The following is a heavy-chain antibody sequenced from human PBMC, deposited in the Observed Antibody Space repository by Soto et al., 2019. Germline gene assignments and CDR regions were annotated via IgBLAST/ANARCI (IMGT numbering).Heavy chain of an antibody. D-gene: IGHD5-18*01. V-gene: IGHV3-23*01. Sequence: EVQLLESGGGLVQPGGSLRLSCAASGCTFSSYAMSWVRQAPGKGLQWVSAVSGSGGSTYYADSVKGRFTISRDNSENTLYLQMNSLRAEDTAAYYCAKVRRQLWPFDTFDYWGQGTLVTVSS. CDR2: VSGSGGST. J-gene: IGHJ4*02. CDR1: GCTFSSYA. CDR3: AKVRRQLWPFDTFDY.